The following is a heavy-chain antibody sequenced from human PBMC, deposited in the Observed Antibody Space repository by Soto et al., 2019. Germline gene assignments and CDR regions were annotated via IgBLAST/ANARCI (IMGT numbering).Heavy chain of an antibody. CDR3: VHRAYYYDSSGYYPDTLDF. CDR2: IYWDGDK. J-gene: IGHJ6*02. CDR1: GFSLTANGVG. Sequence: SGPTLVNPTQTLTLTCTCSGFSLTANGVGVGWIRQPPGKALEWLALIYWDGDKRYNPSLKSRLTITKDTSKNQVVLAMTNMDPVDTATYYCVHRAYYYDSSGYYPDTLDFWGQGTTVTVSS. V-gene: IGHV2-5*02. D-gene: IGHD3-22*01.